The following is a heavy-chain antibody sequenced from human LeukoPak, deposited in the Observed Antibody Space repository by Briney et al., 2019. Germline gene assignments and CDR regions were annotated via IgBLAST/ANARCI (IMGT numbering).Heavy chain of an antibody. CDR2: IKQDGSEK. D-gene: IGHD3-10*01. V-gene: IGHV3-7*01. Sequence: PGGPLRLSCAASGFTFSSYWMSWVRQAPGKGLEWVANIKQDGSEKYYVDSVKGRFTISRDNAKNSLYLQMNSLRAEDTAVYYCARDVVTMVRGVIDYYYGMDVWGQGTTVTVSS. CDR1: GFTFSSYW. J-gene: IGHJ6*02. CDR3: ARDVVTMVRGVIDYYYGMDV.